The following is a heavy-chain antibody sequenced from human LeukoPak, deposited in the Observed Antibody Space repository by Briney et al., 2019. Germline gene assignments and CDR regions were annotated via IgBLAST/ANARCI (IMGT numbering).Heavy chain of an antibody. CDR3: AKDDGWLYYNH. CDR2: ISPGGEIP. V-gene: IGHV3-23*01. CDR1: GFTFSSYG. J-gene: IGHJ4*02. Sequence: PGGSLRLSCAASGFTFSSYGMHWVRQAPGKGLEWVSGISPGGEIPYYADSVKGRFTISRDNSKDTVSLQMHSLRAEDTATYYCAKDDGWLYYNHWGQGTLVTVSS. D-gene: IGHD3-22*01.